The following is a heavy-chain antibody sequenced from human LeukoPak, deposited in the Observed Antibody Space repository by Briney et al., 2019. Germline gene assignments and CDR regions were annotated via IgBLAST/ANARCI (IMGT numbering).Heavy chain of an antibody. Sequence: GGSLRLSCAASGFTFDDYAMHWVRQAPGKGLEWVSGISWNSGSIGYADSVKGRFTISRDNAKNSLYLQMNSLRAEDMALYYCWGLLEWDRGAFDIWGQGTMVTVSS. CDR3: WGLLEWDRGAFDI. CDR2: ISWNSGSI. V-gene: IGHV3-9*03. D-gene: IGHD3-3*01. CDR1: GFTFDDYA. J-gene: IGHJ3*02.